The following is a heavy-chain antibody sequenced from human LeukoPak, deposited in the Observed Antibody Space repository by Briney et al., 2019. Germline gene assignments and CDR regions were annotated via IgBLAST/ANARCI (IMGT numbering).Heavy chain of an antibody. D-gene: IGHD6-6*01. CDR1: GFTYA. V-gene: IGHV3-23*01. Sequence: PGGSLRLSCAASGFTYAMTWVRQAPGKGLEWVSTISGSGRSTYYADSVKGRFTISRDNSKNTLYLQMNSLRAEDTAVYYCAKVIWVPGSSSVVRYFDYWGQGTLVTVSS. CDR3: AKVIWVPGSSSVVRYFDY. CDR2: ISGSGRST. J-gene: IGHJ4*02.